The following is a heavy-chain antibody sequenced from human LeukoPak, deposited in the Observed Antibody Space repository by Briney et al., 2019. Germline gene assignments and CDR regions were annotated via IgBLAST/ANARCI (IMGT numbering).Heavy chain of an antibody. CDR2: ISYDGSNK. V-gene: IGHV3-30*04. D-gene: IGHD3-22*01. Sequence: PGGSLRLSCAASGFTFSSYAMTWVRQAPGKGLEWVAVISYDGSNKYYADSVKGRFTISRDNSKNTLYLQMNSLRAEDTAVYYCARDRGHYYDSSGPLYYFDYWGQGTLVTVSS. J-gene: IGHJ4*02. CDR3: ARDRGHYYDSSGPLYYFDY. CDR1: GFTFSSYA.